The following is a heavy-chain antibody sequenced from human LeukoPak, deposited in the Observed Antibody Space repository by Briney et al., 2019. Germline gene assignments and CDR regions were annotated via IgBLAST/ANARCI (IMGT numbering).Heavy chain of an antibody. CDR1: GFTFSSYS. D-gene: IGHD6-13*01. V-gene: IGHV3-21*01. CDR3: ARGGRQQQLVLSFVDY. J-gene: IGHJ4*02. Sequence: GGSLRLSCAASGFTFSSYSMNWVRQAPGKGLEWVSSISSSSSYIYYADSVKGRFTISRDNAKNSLYLQMNSLRAEDTAVYYCARGGRQQQLVLSFVDYWGQGTLVTVSS. CDR2: ISSSSSYI.